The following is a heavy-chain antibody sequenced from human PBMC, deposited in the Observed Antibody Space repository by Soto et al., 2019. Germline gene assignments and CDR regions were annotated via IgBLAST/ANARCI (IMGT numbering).Heavy chain of an antibody. CDR3: ASASTTVTTLDY. V-gene: IGHV4-30-2*01. Sequence: LQLQESASGLVKPSQTLSSTCAVSGGSISSGGYSWGWIRQPPGTALEWIGYIYHSGSTYYNPSLKSRVTISVDRSKNQFSLKLSSVTAADTAVYYCASASTTVTTLDYWGQGTLVTVSS. CDR1: GGSISSGGYS. CDR2: IYHSGST. J-gene: IGHJ4*02. D-gene: IGHD4-17*01.